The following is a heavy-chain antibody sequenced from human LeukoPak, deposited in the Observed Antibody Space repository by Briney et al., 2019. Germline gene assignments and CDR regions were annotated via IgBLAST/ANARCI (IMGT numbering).Heavy chain of an antibody. D-gene: IGHD6-13*01. Sequence: PGGSLRLSCAASGFTFSSYAMSWVRQAPGKGLEWVSAISGSGGSTYYADSVKGRFTISRDNAKNSLYLQMNSLRAEDTALYYCAKVIRRGSSWYADFDYWGQGTLVTVSS. CDR3: AKVIRRGSSWYADFDY. J-gene: IGHJ4*02. V-gene: IGHV3-23*01. CDR1: GFTFSSYA. CDR2: ISGSGGST.